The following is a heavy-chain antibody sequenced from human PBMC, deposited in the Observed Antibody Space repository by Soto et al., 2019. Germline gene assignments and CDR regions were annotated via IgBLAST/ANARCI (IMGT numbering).Heavy chain of an antibody. J-gene: IGHJ4*02. Sequence: PSETLSLTCAVYGGSFSGYYWSWILQPPGKGLEWIGEINHSGSTNYNPSLKSRVTISVDTSKNQFSLKLSSVTAADTAVYYCARGLIATSTMIVVVTLDYWGQGTLVTVS. V-gene: IGHV4-34*01. CDR3: ARGLIATSTMIVVVTLDY. CDR2: INHSGST. CDR1: GGSFSGYY. D-gene: IGHD3-22*01.